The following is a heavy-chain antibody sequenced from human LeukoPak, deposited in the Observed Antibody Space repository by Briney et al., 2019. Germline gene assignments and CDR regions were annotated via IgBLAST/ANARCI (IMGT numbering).Heavy chain of an antibody. CDR3: ARGVRYCSSTSCPRGYFDY. Sequence: SETLSLTCAVYGGSFSGYYWSWIRQPPGKGLEWRGEINHSVSTKDNPSIRSRFTISVDTSKTQFSLKLRSVTAADTAVYYCARGVRYCSSTSCPRGYFDYWGKGTTVTVSS. D-gene: IGHD2-2*01. V-gene: IGHV4-34*01. J-gene: IGHJ4*03. CDR2: INHSVST. CDR1: GGSFSGYY.